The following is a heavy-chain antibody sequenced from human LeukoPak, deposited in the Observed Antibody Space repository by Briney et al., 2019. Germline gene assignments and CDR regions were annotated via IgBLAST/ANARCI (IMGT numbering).Heavy chain of an antibody. V-gene: IGHV3-23*01. D-gene: IGHD4-17*01. Sequence: GGSLRLSCAASGFTFSSYAMSWVRQAPGKGLEWVSAISGSGGSTYYADSVKGRFTISRDNAKNSLYLQMNSLRAEDTAVYYCARDLYGDYPFDLWGRGTLVTVSS. J-gene: IGHJ2*01. CDR1: GFTFSSYA. CDR3: ARDLYGDYPFDL. CDR2: ISGSGGST.